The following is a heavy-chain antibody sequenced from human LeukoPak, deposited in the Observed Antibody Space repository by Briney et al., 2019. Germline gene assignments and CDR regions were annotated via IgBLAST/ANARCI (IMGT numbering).Heavy chain of an antibody. CDR3: AKDRGDIVVVPAAMDV. CDR2: IRYDGSNK. D-gene: IGHD2-2*01. Sequence: GGSLRLSCAASGFTFSSHGMHWVRQAPGKGLEWVAFIRYDGSNKYYADSVKGRFTISRDNSKNTLYLQMNSLRAEDTAVYYCAKDRGDIVVVPAAMDVWGKGTTVTVSS. CDR1: GFTFSSHG. V-gene: IGHV3-30*02. J-gene: IGHJ6*04.